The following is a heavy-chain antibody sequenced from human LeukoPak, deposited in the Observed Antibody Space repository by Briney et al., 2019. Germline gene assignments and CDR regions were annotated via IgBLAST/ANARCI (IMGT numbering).Heavy chain of an antibody. D-gene: IGHD2-15*01. CDR2: IKQDGSEK. CDR3: AREPTGYCSGGSCYHDY. J-gene: IGHJ4*02. CDR1: GFTFSSYW. Sequence: PGGSLRLSCAASGFTFSSYWMSWVRQAPGKGLEWVANIKQDGSEKYYVDSVKGRFTISRDNAKNSLYLQMNSLRAEDTAVYYCAREPTGYCSGGSCYHDYWGQGTLVTVSS. V-gene: IGHV3-7*01.